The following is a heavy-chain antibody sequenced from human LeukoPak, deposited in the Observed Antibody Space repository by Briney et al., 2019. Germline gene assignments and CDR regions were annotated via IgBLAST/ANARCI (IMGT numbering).Heavy chain of an antibody. CDR2: IIPIFGIA. CDR3: ARDLEMATTLYWYFDL. D-gene: IGHD5-24*01. J-gene: IGHJ2*01. Sequence: SVKVSRKASGGSFNNYAISWVRQAPGQGLEWMGRIIPIFGIANSAQKFQGRVTITADKSTNTAYMELSSLRSEDTAVYYCARDLEMATTLYWYFDLWGRGTLVTVSS. CDR1: GGSFNNYA. V-gene: IGHV1-69*04.